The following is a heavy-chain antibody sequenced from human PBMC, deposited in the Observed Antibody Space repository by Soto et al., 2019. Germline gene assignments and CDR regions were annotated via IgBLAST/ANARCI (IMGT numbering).Heavy chain of an antibody. CDR2: IYYSGNT. J-gene: IGHJ3*02. V-gene: IGHV4-31*02. Sequence: QVRLQEWGPGLVKPSQTLSLKCSVSGGSITTGGRYWSWIRQLPGKGLEWIGDIYYSGNTHYNASLKSRATISVEAANHQYCLDLSSVTGADTAVYYCAQALVFTGGDCFDIWGQGRLVTVSS. CDR1: GGSITTGGRY. D-gene: IGHD2-21*01. CDR3: AQALVFTGGDCFDI.